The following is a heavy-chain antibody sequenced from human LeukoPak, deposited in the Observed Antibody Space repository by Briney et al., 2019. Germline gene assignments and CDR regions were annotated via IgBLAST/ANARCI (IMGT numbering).Heavy chain of an antibody. CDR3: ATYPFDY. V-gene: IGHV4-39*01. CDR2: ISYSGST. Sequence: SETLSLTCTVSGGSISSNTYYWGWIRQPPGKGLEWIGTISYSGSTYYNPSLKSRVTISVDTSKNQFSLKLSSVTAADTAVYYCATYPFDYWGQGTLVTVSS. CDR1: GGSISSNTYY. J-gene: IGHJ4*02.